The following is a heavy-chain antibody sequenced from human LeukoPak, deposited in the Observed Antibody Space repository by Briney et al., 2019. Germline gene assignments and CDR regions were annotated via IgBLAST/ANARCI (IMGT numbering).Heavy chain of an antibody. Sequence: PSETLSLTCTVSGYSISSGHYWGGIGQPPGKGRGWFGSIYHGETTYYNPSLKPRLPISLDTSKNHSALRLSSVTAADTAVYYCASNWSDFDYWGQGILVTVSS. D-gene: IGHD1-1*01. CDR2: IYHGETT. CDR1: GYSISSGHY. CDR3: ASNWSDFDY. V-gene: IGHV4-38-2*02. J-gene: IGHJ4*02.